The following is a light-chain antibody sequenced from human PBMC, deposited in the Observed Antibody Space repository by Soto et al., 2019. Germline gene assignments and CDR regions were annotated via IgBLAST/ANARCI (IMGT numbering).Light chain of an antibody. CDR3: QTWGTGIQL. J-gene: IGLJ3*02. V-gene: IGLV4-69*01. CDR2: LNSDGSH. Sequence: LVLTQSPSASASLGVSVKLTCTLSSGHSSYAIAWHQQQPEKGPRYLMKLNSDGSHSKGDGIPDRFSGSISGAERYLTISSLQSEDEADYYCQTWGTGIQLFGGGTKLTVL. CDR1: SGHSSYA.